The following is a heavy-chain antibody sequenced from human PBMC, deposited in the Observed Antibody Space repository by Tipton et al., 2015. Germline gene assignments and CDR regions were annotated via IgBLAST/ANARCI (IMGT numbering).Heavy chain of an antibody. CDR3: ARDRPGGVAGTYYSMDV. J-gene: IGHJ6*02. CDR1: GGSVSSGNYY. D-gene: IGHD6-19*01. CDR2: IHYTGST. V-gene: IGHV4-61*01. Sequence: TLSLTCTVSGGSVSSGNYYWNWIRQPPGKGLEWIGYIHYTGSTNYNPSLKSRVIISVDTSKNQFSLELKSVTAADMAIYYCARDRPGGVAGTYYSMDVWGQGTTVTVSS.